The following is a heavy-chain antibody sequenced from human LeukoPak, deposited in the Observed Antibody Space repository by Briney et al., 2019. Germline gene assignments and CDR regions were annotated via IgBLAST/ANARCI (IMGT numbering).Heavy chain of an antibody. Sequence: GGSLRLSCAASGFTFSSYWMSWVRQAPGKGLEWVANIKQDGSEKYYVDSVKGRFTISRDNAKNSLYLQMNSLRAEDTAVYYCARDQVWGYSSGWYYFDYWGQGTLVTVSS. CDR2: IKQDGSEK. V-gene: IGHV3-7*01. J-gene: IGHJ4*02. D-gene: IGHD6-19*01. CDR3: ARDQVWGYSSGWYYFDY. CDR1: GFTFSSYW.